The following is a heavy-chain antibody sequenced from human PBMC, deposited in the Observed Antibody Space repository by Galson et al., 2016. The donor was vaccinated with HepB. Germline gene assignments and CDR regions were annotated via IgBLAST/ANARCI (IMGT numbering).Heavy chain of an antibody. D-gene: IGHD3-22*01. Sequence: ETLSLTCSVSGGSIGPGAYYWDWIRQSPGKGLEWIGNLYFGGNTYYNPSLRSRVNISVDESKNEFSLKLTSVTAADTAVYYCARRPYSYFDDSTSLDSWGQGTLVTVSS. V-gene: IGHV4-39*01. CDR1: GGSIGPGAYY. J-gene: IGHJ4*02. CDR2: LYFGGNT. CDR3: ARRPYSYFDDSTSLDS.